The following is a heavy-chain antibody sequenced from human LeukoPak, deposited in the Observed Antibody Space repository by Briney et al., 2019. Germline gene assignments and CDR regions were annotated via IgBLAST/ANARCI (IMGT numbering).Heavy chain of an antibody. D-gene: IGHD2-15*01. CDR1: GFTFSRSW. CDR2: IKEDGSEK. J-gene: IGHJ4*02. Sequence: GGSLRLSCAASGFTFSRSWMTWVRQVPGKGLEWVASIKEDGSEKKYLDSVRGRFTISRDNAKKSLYLQMNSLRAEDTAVYYRARDDGRGFDYWGQGTLVTVSS. V-gene: IGHV3-7*01. CDR3: ARDDGRGFDY.